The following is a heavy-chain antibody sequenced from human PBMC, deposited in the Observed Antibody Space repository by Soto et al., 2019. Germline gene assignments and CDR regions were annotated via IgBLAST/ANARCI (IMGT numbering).Heavy chain of an antibody. V-gene: IGHV4-59*01. D-gene: IGHD3-10*01. CDR2: VYYTGTT. J-gene: IGHJ4*02. Sequence: PSETLSLTCTVSGGSIYSYYWTWIRQHPGKGLEWIGYVYYTGTTTYSPSLKSRVTISVDTSMNQISLKLSSVTAADTAVYYCAKDSRVTMVRGVIIPPGYWGQGTLVTVSS. CDR1: GGSIYSYY. CDR3: AKDSRVTMVRGVIIPPGY.